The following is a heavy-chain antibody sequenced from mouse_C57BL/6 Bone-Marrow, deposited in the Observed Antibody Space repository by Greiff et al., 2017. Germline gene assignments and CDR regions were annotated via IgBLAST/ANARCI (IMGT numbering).Heavy chain of an antibody. V-gene: IGHV1-49*01. Sequence: LQQSGAELVRPGSSVTLSCKDSYFAFMASAMHWVKQRPGHGLEWIGSFTMYSDATAYSENFKGKATLTATTSSSTAYMALSSLTSEDSAVYYCSRSLAYFYAMDYWGQGTSVTVSS. CDR3: SRSLAYFYAMDY. D-gene: IGHD2-10*01. CDR1: YFAFMASA. CDR2: FTMYSDAT. J-gene: IGHJ4*01.